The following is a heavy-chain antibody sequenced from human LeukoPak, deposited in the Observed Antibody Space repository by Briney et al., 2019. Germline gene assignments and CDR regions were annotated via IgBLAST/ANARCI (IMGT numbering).Heavy chain of an antibody. CDR1: GFTFSSYA. CDR3: AKDLGSLSGIAAAGPNWYFDL. D-gene: IGHD6-13*01. CDR2: ISYDGSNK. J-gene: IGHJ2*01. Sequence: GRSLRLSCAASGFTFSSYAMHWVRQAPGKGLEWVAVISYDGSNKYYADSVKGRFTISRDNSKNTLYLQMNSLRAEDTAVYYCAKDLGSLSGIAAAGPNWYFDLWGRGTLVTVSS. V-gene: IGHV3-30-3*01.